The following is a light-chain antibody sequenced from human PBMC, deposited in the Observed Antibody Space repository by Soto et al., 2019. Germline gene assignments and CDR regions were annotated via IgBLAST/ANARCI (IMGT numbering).Light chain of an antibody. Sequence: EIVLTQSPGTLSLSPGEGVTLSCRASQSVSSNYLAWYQQKPGQAPRLLIYGASSRATGIPDRFSGSGSGTDFTLTISRLEPEDFAVYYCQQYGSSLSITFGQGTRLEIK. J-gene: IGKJ5*01. CDR3: QQYGSSLSIT. CDR2: GAS. CDR1: QSVSSNY. V-gene: IGKV3-20*01.